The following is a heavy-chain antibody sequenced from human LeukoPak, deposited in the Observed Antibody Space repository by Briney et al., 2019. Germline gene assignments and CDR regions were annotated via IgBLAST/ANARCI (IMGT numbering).Heavy chain of an antibody. CDR3: ARQMATVVLDY. CDR2: IYYSGST. J-gene: IGHJ4*02. CDR1: GGSISSGGYY. Sequence: SETLSLTCTVSGGSISSGGYYWSWIRQHPGKGLEWIGYIYYSGSTYYNPSPKSRVTISVDTSKNQFSLKLSSVTAADTAVYYCARQMATVVLDYWGQGTLVTVSS. V-gene: IGHV4-31*03. D-gene: IGHD2-8*01.